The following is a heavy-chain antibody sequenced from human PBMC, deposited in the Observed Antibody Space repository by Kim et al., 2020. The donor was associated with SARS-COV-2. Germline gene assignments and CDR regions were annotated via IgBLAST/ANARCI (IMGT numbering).Heavy chain of an antibody. CDR3: ARTYYDILTGYYYYYYYMDV. J-gene: IGHJ6*03. D-gene: IGHD3-9*01. Sequence: SETLSLTCTVSGGSISSYYWSWIRQPPGKGLEWIGYIYYSGSTNYNPSLKSRVTISVDTSKNQFSLKLSSVTAADTAVYYCARTYYDILTGYYYYYYYMDVWGKGTTVTVSS. CDR2: IYYSGST. V-gene: IGHV4-59*08. CDR1: GGSISSYY.